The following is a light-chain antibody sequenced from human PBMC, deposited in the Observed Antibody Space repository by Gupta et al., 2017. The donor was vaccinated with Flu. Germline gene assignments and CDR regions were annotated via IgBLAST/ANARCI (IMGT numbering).Light chain of an antibody. J-gene: IGLJ2*01. CDR2: GNS. CDR3: QSYDSSLSGSKV. CDR1: SSNIGAGYD. Sequence: SVLTQPPSVSGAPGQRVTISCTGSSSNIGAGYDVYWYQQLPGTAPKLLIYGNSNRPSGVPDRFSGSKSGTSASLAITGLQAEDEADYYCQSYDSSLSGSKVFGGGTKLTVL. V-gene: IGLV1-40*01.